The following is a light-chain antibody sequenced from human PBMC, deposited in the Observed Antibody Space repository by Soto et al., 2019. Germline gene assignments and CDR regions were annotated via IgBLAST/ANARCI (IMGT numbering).Light chain of an antibody. Sequence: IVLTQSPDTLSLSPGERATLSCRASEYVSSRYLAWFQQKPGQAPRLLIYAASSRAVGIPDRFSGSGSGTDFTLTISGLEPQDCGVYFCQQYGDSPKTFGQGTKVEIK. J-gene: IGKJ1*01. CDR1: EYVSSRY. CDR3: QQYGDSPKT. CDR2: AAS. V-gene: IGKV3-20*01.